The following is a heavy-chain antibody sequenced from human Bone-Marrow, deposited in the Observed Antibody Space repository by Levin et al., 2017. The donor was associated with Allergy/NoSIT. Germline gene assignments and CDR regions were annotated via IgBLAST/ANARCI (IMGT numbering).Heavy chain of an antibody. J-gene: IGHJ4*02. D-gene: IGHD3-9*01. CDR1: GGSISSDGYS. CDR2: IYHSGSS. V-gene: IGHV4-30-2*01. CDR3: ARRYFVILTGVYYFDS. Sequence: PSETLSLTCAVSGGSISSDGYSWSWIRQPPGKDLEWIGYIYHSGSSYYNPSLKSRVTMSVDRSKNHFSLKVTSVTAADTAGYCCARRYFVILTGVYYFDSWCRGILVTVSS.